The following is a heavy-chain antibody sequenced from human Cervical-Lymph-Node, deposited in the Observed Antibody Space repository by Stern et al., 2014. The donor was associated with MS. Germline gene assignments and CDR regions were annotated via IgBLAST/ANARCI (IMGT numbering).Heavy chain of an antibody. J-gene: IGHJ3*01. Sequence: VQLEESGTEMKKPGASVKVSCKASGYTFTDYYLHWVRQAPGQGLEWMGWVNPNSGGTNYAQKFQGRVTMTSDTSISTAYMDLSRLTSDDTAVYYCAGLRGTWNYFPHDFDVWGQGTTVIVSS. CDR2: VNPNSGGT. V-gene: IGHV1-2*02. D-gene: IGHD1-7*01. CDR3: AGLRGTWNYFPHDFDV. CDR1: GYTFTDYY.